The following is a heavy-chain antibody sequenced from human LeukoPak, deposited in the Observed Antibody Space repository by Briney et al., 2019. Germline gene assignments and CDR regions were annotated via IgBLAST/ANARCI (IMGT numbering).Heavy chain of an antibody. Sequence: PGGSLRLSCAASGFTFSSYWMSWVRQAPGKGLEWVANIKQDESEKYYVDSVKGRFTISRDNAKNSLYLQMNSLRAEDTAVYYCARGDNYDSSGYDDAFDIWGQGTMVTVSS. J-gene: IGHJ3*02. D-gene: IGHD3-22*01. V-gene: IGHV3-7*01. CDR1: GFTFSSYW. CDR2: IKQDESEK. CDR3: ARGDNYDSSGYDDAFDI.